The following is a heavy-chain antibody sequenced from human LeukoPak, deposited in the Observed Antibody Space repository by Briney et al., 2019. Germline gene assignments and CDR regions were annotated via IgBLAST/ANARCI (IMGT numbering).Heavy chain of an antibody. D-gene: IGHD6-13*01. CDR2: IYYSGST. V-gene: IGHV4-59*01. Sequence: SETLSLTCAVSGGSIRSYYWTWIRQPPGKGLEWIGNIYYSGSTNYNPSLKSRVTISVDTSKNQFSLKLSSVTAADTAVYYCARDQSSWYIGAFDIWGQGTMVTVSS. J-gene: IGHJ3*02. CDR3: ARDQSSWYIGAFDI. CDR1: GGSIRSYY.